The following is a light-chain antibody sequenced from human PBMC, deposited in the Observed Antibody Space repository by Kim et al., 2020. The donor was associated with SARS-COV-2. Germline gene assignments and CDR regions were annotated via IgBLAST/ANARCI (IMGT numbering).Light chain of an antibody. J-gene: IGLJ3*02. CDR2: SDS. Sequence: SYELTQSPSVSVAPGKTARITCGGNNIGSKSVHWYQQKPGQAPEVIIYSDSDRPSGIPERFSGSNSGNTATLTISRVEAGDEADYYCQVWDSSSDQFGGG. CDR3: QVWDSSSDQ. CDR1: NIGSKS. V-gene: IGLV3-21*04.